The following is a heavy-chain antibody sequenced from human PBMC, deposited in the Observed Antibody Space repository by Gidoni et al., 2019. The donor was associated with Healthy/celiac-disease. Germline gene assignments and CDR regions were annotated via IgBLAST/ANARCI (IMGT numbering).Heavy chain of an antibody. CDR2: IYWNDDK. CDR1: GFSLRTSGVG. Sequence: QITLKESGPTLVKPTQTLTLTCTFSGFSLRTSGVGVGWIRQPPGKALEWLALIYWNDDKRYSPSLKSRLTITKDTSKNQVVLTMTNMDPVDTATYYCARLVDLVVAGDYWGQGTLVTVSS. V-gene: IGHV2-5*01. J-gene: IGHJ4*02. D-gene: IGHD6-19*01. CDR3: ARLVDLVVAGDY.